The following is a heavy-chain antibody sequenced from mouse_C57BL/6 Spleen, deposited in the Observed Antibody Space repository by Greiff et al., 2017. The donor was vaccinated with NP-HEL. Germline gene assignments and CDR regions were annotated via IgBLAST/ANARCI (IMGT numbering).Heavy chain of an antibody. CDR3: ARIEPYGSSGGNAMDY. Sequence: QVTLKVSGPGILQPSQTLSLTCSFSGFSLSTFGMGVGWIRQPSGKGLEWLAHIWWDDDKYYNPALKSRLTISKDTSKNQVFLKIANVDTADTATYYWARIEPYGSSGGNAMDYWGQGTSVTVSS. D-gene: IGHD1-1*01. CDR2: IWWDDDK. J-gene: IGHJ4*01. CDR1: GFSLSTFGMG. V-gene: IGHV8-8*01.